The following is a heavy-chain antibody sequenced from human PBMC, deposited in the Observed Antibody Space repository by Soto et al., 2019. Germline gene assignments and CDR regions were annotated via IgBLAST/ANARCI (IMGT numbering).Heavy chain of an antibody. J-gene: IGHJ4*02. CDR2: ISGGGDKT. V-gene: IGHV3-23*01. D-gene: IGHD6-19*01. Sequence: GGSLRLSCTASGFTFRSYAMSWVRQAPGKGLEWVSGISGGGDKTYNADSVKGRFTISRDNSKNVLFLQMNSLRVDDTAVYFCERDLRKSGWYLWCQAILVTVS. CDR3: ERDLRKSGWYL. CDR1: GFTFRSYA.